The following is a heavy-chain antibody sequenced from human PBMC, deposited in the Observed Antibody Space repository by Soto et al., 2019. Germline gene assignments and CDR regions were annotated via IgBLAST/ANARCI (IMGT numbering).Heavy chain of an antibody. CDR3: ARGVIH. CDR2: IHYSGST. J-gene: IGHJ4*02. CDR1: GGSISSGGYY. V-gene: IGHV4-31*03. D-gene: IGHD2-21*01. Sequence: QVQLQESGPGLVKPSQTLSLTCTFSGGSISSGGYYWSWIRQHPGKGLEWIGYIHYSGSTYYNLCLKSRVTISVDTAKNQISLKLSFVTAEDTAVYYCARGVIHWGQGTLVTVSS.